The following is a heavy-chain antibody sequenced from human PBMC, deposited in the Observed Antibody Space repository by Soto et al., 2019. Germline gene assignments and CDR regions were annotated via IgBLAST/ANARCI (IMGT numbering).Heavy chain of an antibody. V-gene: IGHV3-11*01. J-gene: IGHJ4*02. D-gene: IGHD5-12*01. Sequence: QVQLVESGGGLVKPGGSLRLSCAASGFTFSDYYMSWIRQAPGKGLEWISYISSRGSTIYYADSVKGRFTISRDNAKNSLYLQMNSLRAEDTAVYYCERDPLETVATPCEYWGQGTLVTVSS. CDR1: GFTFSDYY. CDR2: ISSRGSTI. CDR3: ERDPLETVATPCEY.